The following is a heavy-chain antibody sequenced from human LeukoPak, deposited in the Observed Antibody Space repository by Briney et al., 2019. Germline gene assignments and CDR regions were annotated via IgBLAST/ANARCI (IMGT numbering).Heavy chain of an antibody. V-gene: IGHV3-7*01. Sequence: PGGSLRPSCSASGFTFSNYWMSWVRQAPGKGLEWLANIKTDGSDKFYVDSVKGRFTISRDNAKNSVYLEMNSLRAEDTAVYYCAREFGSWGQGTLVTVSS. CDR1: GFTFSNYW. J-gene: IGHJ4*02. CDR2: IKTDGSDK. CDR3: AREFGS.